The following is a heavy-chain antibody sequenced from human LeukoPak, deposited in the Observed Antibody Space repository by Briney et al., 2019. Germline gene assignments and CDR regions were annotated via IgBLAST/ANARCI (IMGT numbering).Heavy chain of an antibody. CDR2: IYYSGST. J-gene: IGHJ4*02. D-gene: IGHD3-16*01. V-gene: IGHV4-39*01. CDR3: ARQWGSYYFDY. Sequence: SETLSLTCTVSGGSISSSSYYWGWIRQPPGKGLEWIGSIYYSGSTYYNPSLKSRVTISVNTSKNQFSLKLSSVTAADTAVFYCARQWGSYYFDYWGQGTLVTVSS. CDR1: GGSISSSSYY.